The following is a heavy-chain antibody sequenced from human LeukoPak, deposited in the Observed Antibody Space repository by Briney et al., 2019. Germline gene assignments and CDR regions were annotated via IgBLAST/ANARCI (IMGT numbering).Heavy chain of an antibody. V-gene: IGHV3-53*01. CDR2: IYSGGST. Sequence: GGSLRLSCAASGFTVSSNYMSWVRQAPRKGLEWVSVIYSGGSTYYADSVKSRFTISRDNSKNTLYLQMNSLGAEDTAVYYCARVDLVTPYYYYGMDVWGQGTTVTVSS. J-gene: IGHJ6*02. D-gene: IGHD4-23*01. CDR3: ARVDLVTPYYYYGMDV. CDR1: GFTVSSNY.